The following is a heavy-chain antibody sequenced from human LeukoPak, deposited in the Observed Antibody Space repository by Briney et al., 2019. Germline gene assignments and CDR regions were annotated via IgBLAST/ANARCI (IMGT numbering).Heavy chain of an antibody. V-gene: IGHV4-39*07. Sequence: SETLSLTCTVSGGSISSSSYYWGWIRQPPGKGLEWIGSIYYSGSTYYNPSLKSRVTISVDTSKNQFCLKLSSVTAADTAVYYCATKPLADDYDFWSGYYSGWFDPWGQGTLVTVSS. J-gene: IGHJ5*02. CDR2: IYYSGST. CDR1: GGSISSSSYY. CDR3: ATKPLADDYDFWSGYYSGWFDP. D-gene: IGHD3-3*01.